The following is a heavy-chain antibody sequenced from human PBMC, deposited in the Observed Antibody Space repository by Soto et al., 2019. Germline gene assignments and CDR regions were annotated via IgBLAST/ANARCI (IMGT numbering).Heavy chain of an antibody. V-gene: IGHV3-23*01. CDR2: LSGNGAKI. J-gene: IGHJ4*01. D-gene: IGHD3-10*01. Sequence: PGGSLRLSCAASGFSFSTYVMSWVRQAPGKGLEWVSSLSGNGAKIFYAESVQGRFTISRDNSKNTLYLEMNSLRAEDTALYYCARQIGAPYNPGAYNYWGHGTLVTVSS. CDR1: GFSFSTYV. CDR3: ARQIGAPYNPGAYNY.